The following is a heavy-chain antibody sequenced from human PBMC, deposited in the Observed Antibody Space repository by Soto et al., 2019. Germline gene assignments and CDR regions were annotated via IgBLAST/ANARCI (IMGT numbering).Heavy chain of an antibody. V-gene: IGHV1-46*01. J-gene: IGHJ4*02. D-gene: IGHD5-12*01. Sequence: GASVKVSCKASGYSFTDFFIHWVRQAPGQGLEWMGFIVPASGGAGYTEKFLGRISMTGDTSTTTVYMEMSSLRLEDTAVYYCVREYSPGIFEYWGQGTLVTVSS. CDR1: GYSFTDFF. CDR2: IVPASGGA. CDR3: VREYSPGIFEY.